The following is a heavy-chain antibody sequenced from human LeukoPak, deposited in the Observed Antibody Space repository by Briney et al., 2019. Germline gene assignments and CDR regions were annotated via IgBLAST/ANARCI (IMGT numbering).Heavy chain of an antibody. CDR1: GGTFSSYA. CDR2: IIPILGIA. J-gene: IGHJ6*02. Sequence: SVKVSRKASGGTFSSYAISWVRPAPGQGLEGMGRIIPILGIANYAQKFQGRVTITADKSTSAAYMELSSLRSEDTAVYYCARDGYGANYGMDVWGQGTTVTVSS. V-gene: IGHV1-69*04. D-gene: IGHD4-17*01. CDR3: ARDGYGANYGMDV.